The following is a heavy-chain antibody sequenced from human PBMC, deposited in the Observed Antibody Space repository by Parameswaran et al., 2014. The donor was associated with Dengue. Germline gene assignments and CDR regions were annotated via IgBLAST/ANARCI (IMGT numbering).Heavy chain of an antibody. CDR3: ARVPSAPVRERFSYYYGSGSYENWFDP. V-gene: IGHV4-4*02. Sequence: WIRQPPGKGLEWIGEIYHSGSTNYNPSLKSRVTISVDKSKNQFSLKLSSVTAADTAVYYCARVPSAPVRERFSYYYGSGSYENWFDPWGQGTLVTVSS. J-gene: IGHJ5*02. CDR2: IYHSGST. D-gene: IGHD3-10*01.